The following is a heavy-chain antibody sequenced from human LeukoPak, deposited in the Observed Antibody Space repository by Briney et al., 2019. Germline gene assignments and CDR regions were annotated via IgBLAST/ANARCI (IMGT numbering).Heavy chain of an antibody. Sequence: SETLSLTCTVSGGSISSYYWNWIRQPPRKGREWMGYIYYSGSTNYNPSLKSRVSISVDTSKNQFSLKLSSVTAADTSVYYCARGADSSGYYSIFYFDYWGQGTLVTVSS. CDR1: GGSISSYY. D-gene: IGHD3-22*01. CDR3: ARGADSSGYYSIFYFDY. CDR2: IYYSGST. J-gene: IGHJ4*02. V-gene: IGHV4-59*01.